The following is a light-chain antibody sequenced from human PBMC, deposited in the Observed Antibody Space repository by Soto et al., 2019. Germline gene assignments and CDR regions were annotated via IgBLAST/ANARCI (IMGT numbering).Light chain of an antibody. CDR1: QSLLHSNGNTY. V-gene: IGKV2-28*01. J-gene: IGKJ4*01. CDR2: FVS. CDR3: MQASQTPLT. Sequence: DIVLTQSPLSLPATPGEPASISCRSSQSLLHSNGNTYLDWYLQKPGQSPQLPIYFVSTRASGVPDRFSGSGSGTDFTLKISRVEAEDVGVYYCMQASQTPLTFGGGTKVEMK.